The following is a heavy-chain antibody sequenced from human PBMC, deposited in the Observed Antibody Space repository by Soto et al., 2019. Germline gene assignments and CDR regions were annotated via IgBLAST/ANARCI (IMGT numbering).Heavy chain of an antibody. D-gene: IGHD1-20*01. CDR3: AREVGVGGITGPLDY. Sequence: PSQTLSLTCAISGDSVSSNSAAWNWIRQSPSRGLEWLGRTYYRSKWYNDYAVSVKSRITIKPDTSKNPFSLQLNSVTPEDTAVYYCAREVGVGGITGPLDYWGQGTLVTVSS. CDR2: TYYRSKWYN. CDR1: GDSVSSNSAA. J-gene: IGHJ4*02. V-gene: IGHV6-1*01.